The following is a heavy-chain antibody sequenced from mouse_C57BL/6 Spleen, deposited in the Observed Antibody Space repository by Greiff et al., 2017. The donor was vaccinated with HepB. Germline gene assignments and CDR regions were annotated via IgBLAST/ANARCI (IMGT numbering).Heavy chain of an antibody. D-gene: IGHD1-1*01. J-gene: IGHJ1*03. Sequence: QVQLQQSGAELVRPGTSVKLSCKASGYTFTSYWMHWVKQRPGQGLEWIGVIDPSDSYTNYNQKFKGKATLTVDTSSSTAYMQLSSLTSEDSAVYYCARGITLWYFDVWGTGTTVTVSS. CDR1: GYTFTSYW. V-gene: IGHV1-59*01. CDR2: IDPSDSYT. CDR3: ARGITLWYFDV.